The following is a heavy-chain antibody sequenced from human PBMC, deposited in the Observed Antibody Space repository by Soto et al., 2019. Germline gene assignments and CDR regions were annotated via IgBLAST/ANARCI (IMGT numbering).Heavy chain of an antibody. CDR2: IYYSGST. CDR3: ARVSGFWSGYYNFDY. Sequence: SETLSLTCTVSGGSISSGDYYWSWIRQPPGKGLEWIGYIYYSGSTYYNPSLKSRVTISVDTSKNQFSLKLSSVTAADTAVYYCARVSGFWSGYYNFDYWGQGTLVTVSS. J-gene: IGHJ4*02. V-gene: IGHV4-30-4*01. CDR1: GGSISSGDYY. D-gene: IGHD3-3*01.